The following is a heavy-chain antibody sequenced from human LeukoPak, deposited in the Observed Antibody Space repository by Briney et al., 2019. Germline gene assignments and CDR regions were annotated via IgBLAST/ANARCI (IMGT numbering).Heavy chain of an antibody. CDR1: GFTFSSYE. CDR3: AREAVEAPHDY. J-gene: IGHJ4*02. Sequence: GSLRLSCVASGFTFSSYEMNWVRQAPGKGLEWVSYISSSGSTKYYADSVKGRFIISRDNAKNSLYVQMNSLRADDTAVHYCAREAVEAPHDYWGQGTLVTVSS. V-gene: IGHV3-48*03. D-gene: IGHD2-2*01. CDR2: ISSSGSTK.